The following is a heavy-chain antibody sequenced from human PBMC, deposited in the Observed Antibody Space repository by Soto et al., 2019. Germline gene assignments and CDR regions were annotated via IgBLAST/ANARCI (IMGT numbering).Heavy chain of an antibody. CDR3: ATIGPITIFGVVPFDL. J-gene: IGHJ2*01. D-gene: IGHD3-3*01. CDR2: FDPEDGET. Sequence: ASVKVSCKVSGYTLTELSMHWVRQAPGKGLEWMGGFDPEDGETIYAQKFQGRVTMTEDTSTDTAYMELSSLRSEDTAVYYCATIGPITIFGVVPFDLWGRGTLVTVSS. CDR1: GYTLTELS. V-gene: IGHV1-24*01.